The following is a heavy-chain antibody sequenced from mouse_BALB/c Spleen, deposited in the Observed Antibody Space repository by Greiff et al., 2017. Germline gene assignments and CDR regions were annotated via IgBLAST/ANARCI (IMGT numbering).Heavy chain of an antibody. CDR3: ARLRRGAMDY. D-gene: IGHD1-1*01. CDR2: ISSGSSTI. J-gene: IGHJ4*01. Sequence: EVKLMESGGGLVQPGGSRKLSCAASGFTFSSFGMHWVRQAPEKGLEWVAYISSGSSTIYYADTVKGRFTISRDNPKNTLFLQMTSLRSEDTAMYYCARLRRGAMDYWGQGTSVTVSS. V-gene: IGHV5-17*02. CDR1: GFTFSSFG.